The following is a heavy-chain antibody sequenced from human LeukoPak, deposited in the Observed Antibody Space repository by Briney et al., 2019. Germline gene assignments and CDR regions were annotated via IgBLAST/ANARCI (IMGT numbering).Heavy chain of an antibody. CDR3: ARGRFGSGWPRYFDY. J-gene: IGHJ4*02. Sequence: SETLSLTCAVYGGSFRGYYWSWIRQPPGKGLEWIGEINHSGSTNYNPSLKSRVTISVDTSKNQFSLKLSSVTAADTAVYYCARGRFGSGWPRYFDYWGQGTLVTVSS. CDR2: INHSGST. V-gene: IGHV4-34*01. D-gene: IGHD6-19*01. CDR1: GGSFRGYY.